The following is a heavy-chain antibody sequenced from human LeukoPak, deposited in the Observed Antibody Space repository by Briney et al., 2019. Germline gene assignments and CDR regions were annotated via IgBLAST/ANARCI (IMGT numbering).Heavy chain of an antibody. J-gene: IGHJ6*03. D-gene: IGHD6-13*01. V-gene: IGHV3-23*01. Sequence: GGSLRLSCAASGFTFSSYAMSWVRQAPGKGLEWVSAISGSGGSTYYADSVKGRFTISRDNSKNTLYLQMNSLRAEDTAVYYCAKDGRLAYSSSWDAYYYMDVWGKGTTVTVSS. CDR2: ISGSGGST. CDR3: AKDGRLAYSSSWDAYYYMDV. CDR1: GFTFSSYA.